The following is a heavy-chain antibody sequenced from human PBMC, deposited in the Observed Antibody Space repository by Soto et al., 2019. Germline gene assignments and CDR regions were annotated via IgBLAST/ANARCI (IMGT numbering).Heavy chain of an antibody. CDR2: ISSSGSTI. CDR1: GFTFSSYE. V-gene: IGHV3-48*03. CDR3: ARDAITMVRGVNTDYYYYGMDV. D-gene: IGHD3-10*01. Sequence: GGSLRLSCAASGFTFSSYEMNWVRQAPGKGLEWVSYISSSGSTIYYADSVKGRFTISRDNAKNSLYLQMNSRRAEDTAVYYCARDAITMVRGVNTDYYYYGMDVWGQGTTVTVSS. J-gene: IGHJ6*02.